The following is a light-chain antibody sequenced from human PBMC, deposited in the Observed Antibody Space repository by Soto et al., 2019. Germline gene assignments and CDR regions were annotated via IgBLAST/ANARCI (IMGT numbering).Light chain of an antibody. CDR1: QSVSSN. CDR2: SAA. Sequence: EIVMTQSPVTMSVSPGERVSLSCRASQSVSSNLAWYQQKSGQAPRLLITSAATRATGIPARFSGSGSGTEFTLTISSLQSEDFAVYYCQQYNKWPRTFGQGTKVEIK. V-gene: IGKV3-15*01. CDR3: QQYNKWPRT. J-gene: IGKJ1*01.